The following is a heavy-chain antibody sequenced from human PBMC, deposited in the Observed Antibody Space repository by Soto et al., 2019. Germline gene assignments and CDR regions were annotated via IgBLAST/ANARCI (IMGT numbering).Heavy chain of an antibody. CDR2: ISYSGGGT. D-gene: IGHD6-19*01. V-gene: IGHV3-23*01. J-gene: IGHJ4*02. CDR3: AKDQYSSGWYYFDL. CDR1: GFTFSTYA. Sequence: EAELLESGGGLVQPGGSLRLSCAASGFTFSTYAMSWVRQAPGKGLEWVSGISYSGGGTYYADSVKGRFTISRDNFQNTLYLQMDGLRADDTAVYYCAKDQYSSGWYYFDLWGLGTLVTVSS.